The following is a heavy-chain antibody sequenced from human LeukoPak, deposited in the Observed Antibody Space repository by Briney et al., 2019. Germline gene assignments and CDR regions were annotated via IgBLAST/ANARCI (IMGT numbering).Heavy chain of an antibody. V-gene: IGHV3-23*01. J-gene: IGHJ5*02. D-gene: IGHD6-19*01. CDR1: GFTFSSYD. CDR3: ARVAGWHWFDP. Sequence: PGGSLRLSCAASGFTFSSYDMTWVCQAPGRGLERDSPIRPSGENTYYGDSVKGRFTISRDNSKNTVYLQMNNMRVDDTAVYYCARVAGWHWFDPWGQGTLVSVSS. CDR2: IRPSGENT.